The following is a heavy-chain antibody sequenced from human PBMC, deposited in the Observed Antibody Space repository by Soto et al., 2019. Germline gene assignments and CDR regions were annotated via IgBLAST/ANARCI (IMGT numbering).Heavy chain of an antibody. CDR1: GGSISSSSYY. V-gene: IGHV4-39*01. Sequence: SETLSLTCTVSGGSISSSSYYWGWIRQPPGKGLEWIGSIYYSGSTYYNPSLKSRVTISVDTSKNQFSLKLSSVTAADTAVYYCARISSSWGSDYYYYYYGMDVWGQGTTVTVSS. CDR3: ARISSSWGSDYYYYYYGMDV. J-gene: IGHJ6*02. CDR2: IYYSGST. D-gene: IGHD6-13*01.